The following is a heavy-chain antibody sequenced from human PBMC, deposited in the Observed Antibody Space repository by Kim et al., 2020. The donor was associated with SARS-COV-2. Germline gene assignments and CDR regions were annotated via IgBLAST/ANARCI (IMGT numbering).Heavy chain of an antibody. V-gene: IGHV3-48*04. CDR3: ARGGKGLDDAFDI. Sequence: GGSLRLSCAASGFTFSSYSMNWVRQAPGKGLEWVSYISSSSSTIYYADSVKGRFTISRDNAKNSLYLQMNSLRAEDTAVYYCARGGKGLDDAFDIWGQGTMVTVSS. CDR2: ISSSSSTI. D-gene: IGHD1-26*01. CDR1: GFTFSSYS. J-gene: IGHJ3*02.